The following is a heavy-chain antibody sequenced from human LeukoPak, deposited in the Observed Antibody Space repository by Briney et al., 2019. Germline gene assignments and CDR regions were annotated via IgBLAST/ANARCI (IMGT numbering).Heavy chain of an antibody. CDR2: INHSGST. J-gene: IGHJ4*02. CDR3: ASRPTYSGSYYPANDY. D-gene: IGHD1-26*01. V-gene: IGHV4-34*01. CDR1: GGSFSGYY. Sequence: SSETLSLTCAVYGGSFSGYYWSWIRQPPGKGLEWIGEINHSGSTNYNPSLKSRVTISVDTSKNQFSLKLSSVTAADTAVYYCASRPTYSGSYYPANDYWGQGTLVTVSS.